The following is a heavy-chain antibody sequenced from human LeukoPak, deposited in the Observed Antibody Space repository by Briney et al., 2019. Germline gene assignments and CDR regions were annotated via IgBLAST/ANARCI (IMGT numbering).Heavy chain of an antibody. Sequence: SGPTLVNPTQTLTLTCTFSGFSLSTSGVGVGWIRQPPGKALEWLALTYWDDDNRYSPSLKSRLTITKDTSKNQVVLTMTNMDPVDTATYYCAHRRGVYGDYVGGPRGWYFDLWGRGTLVTVSS. CDR3: AHRRGVYGDYVGGPRGWYFDL. CDR2: TYWDDDN. V-gene: IGHV2-5*02. CDR1: GFSLSTSGVG. J-gene: IGHJ2*01. D-gene: IGHD4-17*01.